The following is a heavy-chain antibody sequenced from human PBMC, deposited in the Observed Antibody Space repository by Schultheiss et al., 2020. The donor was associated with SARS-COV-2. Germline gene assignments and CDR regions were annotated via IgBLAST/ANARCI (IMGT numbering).Heavy chain of an antibody. D-gene: IGHD2-2*02. Sequence: SETLSLTCTVSGGSISSYYWSWIRQPPGKGLEWIVYISQSGSTNYNPSLRSRVTISVDTSKNQFSLKLNSMTAADTAVYYCATLGAVPAAILPGSSSWYGSWGQGTLVTVSS. J-gene: IGHJ5*02. CDR3: ATLGAVPAAILPGSSSWYGS. CDR1: GGSISSYY. V-gene: IGHV4-59*01. CDR2: ISQSGST.